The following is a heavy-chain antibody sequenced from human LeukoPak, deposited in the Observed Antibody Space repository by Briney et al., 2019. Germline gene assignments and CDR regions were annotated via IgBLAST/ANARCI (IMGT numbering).Heavy chain of an antibody. V-gene: IGHV4-59*01. Sequence: SETLSLTCTVSGDSISSSHWTWIRQPPGKGLEWIGYVFYSGSTNYNPSLKSRVTISIGTAKDRFSLRLTSVTAADTAVYYCARAPFYYGSGSHYNPHYYGMDVWGQGTTVTVSS. D-gene: IGHD3-10*01. CDR3: ARAPFYYGSGSHYNPHYYGMDV. CDR1: GDSISSSH. CDR2: VFYSGST. J-gene: IGHJ6*02.